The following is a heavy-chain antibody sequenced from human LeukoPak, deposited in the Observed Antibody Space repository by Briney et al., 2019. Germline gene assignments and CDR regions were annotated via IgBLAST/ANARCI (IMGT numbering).Heavy chain of an antibody. D-gene: IGHD3-22*01. CDR2: IIPILGIA. CDR1: GGTFSSYA. V-gene: IGHV1-69*04. Sequence: SVKVSCKASGGTFSSYAISWVRQVPGQGLEWMGRIIPILGIANYAQKFQGRVTITADKSTSTAYMELSSLRSEDTAVYYCASPPPYYYDSSGAFDYWGQGTLVTVSS. J-gene: IGHJ4*02. CDR3: ASPPPYYYDSSGAFDY.